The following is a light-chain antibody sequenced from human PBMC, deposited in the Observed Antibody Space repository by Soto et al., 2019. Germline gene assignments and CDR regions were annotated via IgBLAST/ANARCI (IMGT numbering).Light chain of an antibody. J-gene: IGKJ1*01. CDR2: GAS. Sequence: EILMTQSPATLSVSPGERATLSCRASQSVSSNLAWYQQKPGQAPRLLIYGASTRATGIPARFSGSGSGTEFTLTISSLQSEDFAVYYCQQYSNWWTFGQGTKVETK. CDR1: QSVSSN. CDR3: QQYSNWWT. V-gene: IGKV3-15*01.